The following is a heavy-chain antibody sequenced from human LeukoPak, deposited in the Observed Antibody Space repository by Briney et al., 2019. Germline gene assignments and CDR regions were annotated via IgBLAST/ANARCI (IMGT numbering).Heavy chain of an antibody. J-gene: IGHJ4*02. CDR1: GFTFSSSA. D-gene: IGHD4-17*01. CDR3: AFKGGYGDQWAYFDY. V-gene: IGHV3-23*01. Sequence: GGSLRLSCAASGFTFSSSAMSWVRQAPGKGLEWVSSITGSGRGDSTNYADSVKGRFTISRDNSKNTLYLQMNSLRAEDTAVYYCAFKGGYGDQWAYFDYWGQGTLVTVSS. CDR2: ITGSGRGDST.